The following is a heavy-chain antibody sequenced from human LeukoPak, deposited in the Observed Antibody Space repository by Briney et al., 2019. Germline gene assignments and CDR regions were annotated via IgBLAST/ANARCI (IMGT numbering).Heavy chain of an antibody. J-gene: IGHJ4*02. CDR1: GFTFSSYA. V-gene: IGHV3-7*01. CDR3: ANGVRGAY. CDR2: IKEDGSEK. Sequence: GGSLRLSCAASGFTFSSYAMHWVRQAPGKGLEWVANIKEDGSEKKYVDSVKGRFTISRDNAKNSLYLQMNSLRADDTAVYYCANGVRGAYWGQGTLVTVSS. D-gene: IGHD3-10*01.